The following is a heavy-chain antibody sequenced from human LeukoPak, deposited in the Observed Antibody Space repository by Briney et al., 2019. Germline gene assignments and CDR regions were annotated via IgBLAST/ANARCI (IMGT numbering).Heavy chain of an antibody. CDR3: AKDLLLGVTGPYNWFDP. CDR1: GYTFTSYY. J-gene: IGHJ5*02. D-gene: IGHD1-20*01. V-gene: IGHV1-46*01. CDR2: INPSGGST. Sequence: GASVKVSCKASGYTFTSYYMHWVRQAPGQGLEWMGIINPSGGSTSYAQKFQGRVTMTRDMSTSTAYMELSSLRSEDTAVYYCAKDLLLGVTGPYNWFDPWGQGTLVTVSS.